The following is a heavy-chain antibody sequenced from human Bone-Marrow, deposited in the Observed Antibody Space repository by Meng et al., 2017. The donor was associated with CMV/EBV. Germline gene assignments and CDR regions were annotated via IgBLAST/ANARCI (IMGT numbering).Heavy chain of an antibody. CDR2: ISTHNGNT. D-gene: IGHD3-10*01. CDR3: ARGLRENYGSGTFGWFDP. V-gene: IGHV1-18*01. J-gene: IGHJ5*02. CDR1: GYTFISSG. Sequence: SVKVSCKASGYTFISSGIHWVRQAPGQGLEWVGWISTHNGNTNYAKRFQDRITLTTNTSTATAYMELRSLRSDDTAVYYCARGLRENYGSGTFGWFDPWGQGTLVTVSS.